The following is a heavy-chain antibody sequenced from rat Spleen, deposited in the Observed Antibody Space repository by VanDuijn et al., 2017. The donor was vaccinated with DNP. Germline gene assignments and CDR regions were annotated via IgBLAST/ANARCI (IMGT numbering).Heavy chain of an antibody. Sequence: EVQLQESGSGLVKPSQSLSLTCSVTGSSITSNYWGWIRKFPGNKMEYIGHISYSGSTNYNPSLKSRISITRDTSKNHFFLQLNSVTTEDTATYYCVRWNSGHFDYWGQGVMVTVSS. J-gene: IGHJ2*01. D-gene: IGHD4-3*01. CDR1: GSSITSNY. CDR2: ISYSGST. V-gene: IGHV3-1*01. CDR3: VRWNSGHFDY.